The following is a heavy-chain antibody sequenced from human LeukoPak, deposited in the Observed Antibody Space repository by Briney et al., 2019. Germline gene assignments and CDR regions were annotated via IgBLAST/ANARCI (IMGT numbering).Heavy chain of an antibody. V-gene: IGHV3-11*06. CDR3: ARDGGCGSLNCYGGLEV. CDR2: ISSTASDT. Sequence: GGSLRLSCAVSGFTFRDYYMRWIRQAPGKGLEWVSSISSTASDTHYADSVKGRFTISRDNTKNLLFLQMNSLRAEDTALYHCARDGGCGSLNCYGGLEVWGKGTTVSVSS. D-gene: IGHD2-2*01. CDR1: GFTFRDYY. J-gene: IGHJ6*04.